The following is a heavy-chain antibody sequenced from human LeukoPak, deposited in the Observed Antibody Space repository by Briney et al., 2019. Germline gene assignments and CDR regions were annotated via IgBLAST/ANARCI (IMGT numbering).Heavy chain of an antibody. Sequence: PSETLSLTCPVSGDSISGYYWSWIRQPPGKGLEWIGNIYHSGSTNYSPSLKSRVTISVDTSKNQFSLKLSSVTAADTAAYYCARSYSGIPYYFDYWGQGTLSPSPQ. CDR3: ARSYSGIPYYFDY. J-gene: IGHJ4*02. D-gene: IGHD1-26*01. V-gene: IGHV4-59*01. CDR2: IYHSGST. CDR1: GDSISGYY.